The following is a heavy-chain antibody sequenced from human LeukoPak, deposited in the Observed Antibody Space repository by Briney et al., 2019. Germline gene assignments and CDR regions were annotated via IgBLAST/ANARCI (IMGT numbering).Heavy chain of an antibody. CDR2: INHSGST. V-gene: IGHV4-34*01. CDR3: ARIRMAAIGDY. J-gene: IGHJ4*02. CDR1: GGSFSGYY. Sequence: SETLSLTCAVYGGSFSGYYWSWIRQPPGKGLEWIGEINHSGSTNYNLSLKSRVTISVDTSKNQFSLKLSSVTAADTAVYYCARIRMAAIGDYWGQGTLVTVSS. D-gene: IGHD6-25*01.